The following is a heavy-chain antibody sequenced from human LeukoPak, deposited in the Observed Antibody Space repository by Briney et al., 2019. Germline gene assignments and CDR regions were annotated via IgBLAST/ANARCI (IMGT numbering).Heavy chain of an antibody. V-gene: IGHV1-18*01. Sequence: ASVKVSCKAPGYTFTSNGISWVRQAPGQGLEWMGWISAYNGNTNYARKVQGRVTMTTDTSTNTAYMELRSLTSDDTAVYYCARVLWFGETRNPIFDYWGQGTLVTVSS. CDR1: GYTFTSNG. CDR3: ARVLWFGETRNPIFDY. J-gene: IGHJ4*02. CDR2: ISAYNGNT. D-gene: IGHD3-10*01.